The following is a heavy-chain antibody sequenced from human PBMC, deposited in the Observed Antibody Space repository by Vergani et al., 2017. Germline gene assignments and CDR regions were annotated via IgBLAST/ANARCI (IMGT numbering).Heavy chain of an antibody. V-gene: IGHV3-15*01. CDR2: IKRKTDGGTT. CDR1: GFTFSNAW. J-gene: IGHJ5*02. Sequence: EVQLVESGGGLVKPGGSLRLSCAASGFTFSNAWMSWVRQAPGKGLEWVGRIKRKTDGGTTDYAAPVKGRFTISRDDSKNTLYLQMNSLKTEDTAGYYCAIAMPGPLCSSTSCFEDWFDPWGQGTLVTVSS. D-gene: IGHD2-2*01. CDR3: AIAMPGPLCSSTSCFEDWFDP.